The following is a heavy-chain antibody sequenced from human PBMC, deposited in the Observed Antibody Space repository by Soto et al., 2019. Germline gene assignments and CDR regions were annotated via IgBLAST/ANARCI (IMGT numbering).Heavy chain of an antibody. CDR3: ARGIGAYSSSFYY. CDR1: GYTFTSYA. Sequence: QVQLVQSGAEVKKPGASVKVSCKASGYTFTSYAMHWVRQAPGQRLEWMGWINAGNGNTKYLQKFQGRVTITRDTSASTAYMELSSLRSEDTAVDYCARGIGAYSSSFYYWGQGTLVTVSS. V-gene: IGHV1-3*01. J-gene: IGHJ4*02. D-gene: IGHD6-6*01. CDR2: INAGNGNT.